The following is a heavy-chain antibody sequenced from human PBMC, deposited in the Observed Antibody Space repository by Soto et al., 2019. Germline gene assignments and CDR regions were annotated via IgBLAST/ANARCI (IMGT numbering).Heavy chain of an antibody. Sequence: GASVKVSCKVSGYTLTELSMHWVRQAPGKGLEWMGGFDPEDGETIYAQKFQGRVTMTEDTSTDTAYMELSSLRSEDTAVYYCATPNYYDSSGYYSFDYWGQGTLVTVSS. V-gene: IGHV1-24*01. CDR2: FDPEDGET. J-gene: IGHJ4*02. D-gene: IGHD3-22*01. CDR3: ATPNYYDSSGYYSFDY. CDR1: GYTLTELS.